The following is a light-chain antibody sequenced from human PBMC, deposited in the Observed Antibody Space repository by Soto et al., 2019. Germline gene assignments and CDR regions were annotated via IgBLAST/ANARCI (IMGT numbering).Light chain of an antibody. Sequence: AIRMTQSPSSFSASTGDRVTITCRASQGISSYLAWYQQKPGKAPKLLIYAASTLQSGVPSRFSGSGSGTDFTLTISCLQSEDFATYYCQQYYIYHRTFGNGTKVDI. CDR2: AAS. J-gene: IGKJ1*01. V-gene: IGKV1-8*01. CDR1: QGISSY. CDR3: QQYYIYHRT.